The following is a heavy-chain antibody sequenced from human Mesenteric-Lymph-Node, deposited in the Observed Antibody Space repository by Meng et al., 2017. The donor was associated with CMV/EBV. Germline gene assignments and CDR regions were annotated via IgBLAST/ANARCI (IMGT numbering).Heavy chain of an antibody. J-gene: IGHJ4*02. Sequence: GSLRLSCTVSGGSISSYYWSWIRQPPGKGLEWIGYIYYSGSTNYNPSLKSRVTISVDTSKNQFSLKLSSVTAADTAVYYCAKTPSSTGEWGLGTLVTVSS. CDR3: AKTPSSTGE. D-gene: IGHD2-2*01. CDR2: IYYSGST. CDR1: GGSISSYY. V-gene: IGHV4-59*01.